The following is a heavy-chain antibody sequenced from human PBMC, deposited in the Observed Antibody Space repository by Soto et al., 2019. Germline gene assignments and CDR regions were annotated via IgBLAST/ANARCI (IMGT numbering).Heavy chain of an antibody. V-gene: IGHV4-31*03. CDR3: AREYYYDSSGYYGSLPYFDY. Sequence: SETLSLTCTVSGGSISSGGYYWSWIRQHPGKGLEWIGYIYYSGSTYYNPSLKSRVTISVDTSKNQFSLKLSSVTAADTAVYYCAREYYYDSSGYYGSLPYFDYWGQGTLVTVSS. D-gene: IGHD3-22*01. J-gene: IGHJ4*02. CDR2: IYYSGST. CDR1: GGSISSGGYY.